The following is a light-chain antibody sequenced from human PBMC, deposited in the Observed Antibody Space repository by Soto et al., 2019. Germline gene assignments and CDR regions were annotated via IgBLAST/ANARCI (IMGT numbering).Light chain of an antibody. J-gene: IGLJ2*01. Sequence: QSALTQPASVSGSPGQSITVSCTGTSSDIGGHNYVSWYQQHPGKVPKLIIYEVSNRPSGVSNRFSGSKSGNTASLTVSGRQAEDEADYYCSSYTTTRPVIFGGGTKLTVL. CDR1: SSDIGGHNY. CDR2: EVS. CDR3: SSYTTTRPVI. V-gene: IGLV2-14*01.